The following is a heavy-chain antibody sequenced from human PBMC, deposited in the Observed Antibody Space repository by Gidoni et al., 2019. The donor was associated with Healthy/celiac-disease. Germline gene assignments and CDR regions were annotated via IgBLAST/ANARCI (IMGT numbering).Heavy chain of an antibody. V-gene: IGHV4-34*01. J-gene: IGHJ6*02. D-gene: IGHD6-13*01. CDR2: INHSGST. Sequence: QVQLQQWGAGLLKPSETLSLTCAVYGGSFSGYYWSWLRQPPGKGLAWLGEINHSGSTNYNPSLKSRVTISVDTSKNQFSLKLSSVTAADTAVYYCARGSSSSWYRRVYYYYGMDVWGQGTTVTVSS. CDR3: ARGSSSSWYRRVYYYYGMDV. CDR1: GGSFSGYY.